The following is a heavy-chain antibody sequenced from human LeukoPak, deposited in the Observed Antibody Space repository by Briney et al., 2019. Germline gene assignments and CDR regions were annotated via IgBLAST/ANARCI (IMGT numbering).Heavy chain of an antibody. CDR3: AKTQCSGYELGNTGFDY. CDR1: GFTFSSYG. Sequence: PGRSLRLSCAASGFTFSSYGMHWVRQAPGKGLEWVAVISYDGSNKYYADSVKGRFTISRDNSKNTLYLQMNSLRAEDTAVYYCAKTQCSGYELGNTGFDYWSQGTLVTVSS. V-gene: IGHV3-30*18. CDR2: ISYDGSNK. D-gene: IGHD5-12*01. J-gene: IGHJ4*02.